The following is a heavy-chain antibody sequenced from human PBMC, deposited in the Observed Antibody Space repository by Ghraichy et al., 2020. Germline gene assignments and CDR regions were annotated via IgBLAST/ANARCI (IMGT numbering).Heavy chain of an antibody. CDR2: ISAYNGNT. V-gene: IGHV1-18*04. Sequence: ASVKVSCKASGYTFTSYGISWVRQAPGQGLEWMGWISAYNGNTNYAQKLQGRVTMTTDTSTSTAYMELRSLRSDDTAVYYCASWAMVRGENPLRYGMDVWGQGTTVTVSS. CDR3: ASWAMVRGENPLRYGMDV. J-gene: IGHJ6*02. CDR1: GYTFTSYG. D-gene: IGHD3-10*01.